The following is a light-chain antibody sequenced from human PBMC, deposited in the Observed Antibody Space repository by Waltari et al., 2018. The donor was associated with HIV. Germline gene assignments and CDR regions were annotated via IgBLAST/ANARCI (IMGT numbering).Light chain of an antibody. Sequence: QPALTQPRSVSGSPGQSVTLSCTGTSSEVGGYNYVSWYQQHPGKAPKLMIYDVTQRPSGFPDLFAGSKSGNTASLTISGLQAEDESEYSCCSYAGSYTYVFGTGTKVTVL. V-gene: IGLV2-11*01. CDR2: DVT. J-gene: IGLJ1*01. CDR1: SSEVGGYNY. CDR3: CSYAGSYTYV.